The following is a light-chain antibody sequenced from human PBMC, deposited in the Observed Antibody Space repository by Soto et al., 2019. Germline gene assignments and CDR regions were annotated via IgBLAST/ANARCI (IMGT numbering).Light chain of an antibody. J-gene: IGKJ4*01. CDR1: QSVLYSSNNMNY. Sequence: DFVMTQSPDSLAVSLGETATITCKSSQSVLYSSNNMNYLSWYQQKPGQPPKLLIYWASTRKSGVPDRISGSGSGTDFTLTISSLQAEDVAVYYCQQYYSIPLTYGRGTKVEIK. V-gene: IGKV4-1*01. CDR2: WAS. CDR3: QQYYSIPLT.